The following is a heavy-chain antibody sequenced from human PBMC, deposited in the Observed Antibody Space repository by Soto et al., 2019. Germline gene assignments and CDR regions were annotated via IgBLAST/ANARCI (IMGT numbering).Heavy chain of an antibody. D-gene: IGHD3-16*01. CDR1: GDSFTSYG. J-gene: IGHJ6*02. CDR3: AMVDVYVTPSPQDV. CDR2: INAYNGNT. Sequence: GTSVKLSCEACGDSFTSYGIGCARQAPGQGLEWMGWINAYNGNTNYAQNLQGRLTLTTDTSTTTAYMELRSLRSNDTAIYYCAMVDVYVTPSPQDVWGQGTTVTSP. V-gene: IGHV1-18*01.